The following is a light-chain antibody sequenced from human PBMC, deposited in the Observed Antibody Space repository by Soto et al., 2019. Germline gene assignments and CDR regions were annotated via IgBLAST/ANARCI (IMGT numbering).Light chain of an antibody. V-gene: IGLV2-14*01. J-gene: IGLJ1*01. Sequence: TISCTGTSSDVGAFNFVSWYQQFPGKAPKLIIYEVTNRPSGVSNRFSGSKSGNTASLTISGLQAEDESDYYCSSYTGSSTPFVFGTGTKVTVL. CDR3: SSYTGSSTPFV. CDR2: EVT. CDR1: SSDVGAFNF.